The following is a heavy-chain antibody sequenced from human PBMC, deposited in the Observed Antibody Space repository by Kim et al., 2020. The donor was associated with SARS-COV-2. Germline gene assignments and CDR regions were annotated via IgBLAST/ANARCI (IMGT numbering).Heavy chain of an antibody. CDR2: IWYDGSNK. J-gene: IGHJ4*02. CDR3: ARDRGGMVRGCEIDY. D-gene: IGHD3-10*01. V-gene: IGHV3-33*01. CDR1: GFTFSSYG. Sequence: GGSLRLSCAASGFTFSSYGMHWVRQAPGKGLEWVAVIWYDGSNKYYADSVKGRFTISRDNSKNTLYLQMNSLRAEDTAVYYCARDRGGMVRGCEIDYWGPGAPVTVSS.